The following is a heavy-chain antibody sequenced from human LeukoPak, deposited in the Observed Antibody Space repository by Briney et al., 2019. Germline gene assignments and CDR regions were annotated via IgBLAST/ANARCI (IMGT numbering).Heavy chain of an antibody. CDR2: MNPNSGNT. J-gene: IGHJ6*02. V-gene: IGHV1-8*01. CDR1: GYTFTSYD. Sequence: GASVKVSCKASGYTFTSYDINWVRQATGQGLEWMGWMNPNSGNTGYAQKFQGRVTMTRNTSISTAYMELSSLRSEDTAVYYCARGGVAAAGIYYYGMDVWGQGTTVTVSS. D-gene: IGHD6-13*01. CDR3: ARGGVAAAGIYYYGMDV.